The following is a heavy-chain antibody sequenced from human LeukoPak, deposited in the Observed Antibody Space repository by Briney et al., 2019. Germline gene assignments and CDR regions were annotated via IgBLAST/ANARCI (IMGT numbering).Heavy chain of an antibody. Sequence: GGSLRLSCAASGFTFSSYWMNWARQAPGKGLEWVSVIYSGGSTYYADSVKGRFTISRDNSKNTLYLQMNSLRAEDTAVYYCASGSSSWYGYWGQGTLVTVSS. V-gene: IGHV3-53*01. J-gene: IGHJ4*02. CDR3: ASGSSSWYGY. D-gene: IGHD6-13*01. CDR2: IYSGGST. CDR1: GFTFSSYW.